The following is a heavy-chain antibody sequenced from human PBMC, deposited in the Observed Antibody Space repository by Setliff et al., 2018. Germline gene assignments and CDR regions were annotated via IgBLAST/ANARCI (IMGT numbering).Heavy chain of an antibody. CDR3: AGVDVLTASPF. D-gene: IGHD3-9*01. Sequence: GASVKVSCKASANTFIAYYIHWVRQAPGQGLECMGWINPNSAGTNYAQKFQGRVTMAWDASITTAYLDLSRLTSDDTASYYCAGVDVLTASPFWGLGTRVTVSS. J-gene: IGHJ4*02. V-gene: IGHV1-2*02. CDR1: ANTFIAYY. CDR2: INPNSAGT.